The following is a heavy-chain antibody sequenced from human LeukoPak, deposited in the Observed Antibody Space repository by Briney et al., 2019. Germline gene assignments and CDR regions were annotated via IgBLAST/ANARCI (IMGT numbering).Heavy chain of an antibody. Sequence: ASVKVSCKASGYTFSSYGITWVRQAPGQGLQWMGWISGYNGNTNYAQSLQGRATMTIDTSTNTAYMELRSLKSDDTAVYYCARGATNSTWVAHHFDYWGQGTLVSVSS. D-gene: IGHD6-13*01. V-gene: IGHV1-18*01. CDR3: ARGATNSTWVAHHFDY. J-gene: IGHJ4*02. CDR2: ISGYNGNT. CDR1: GYTFSSYG.